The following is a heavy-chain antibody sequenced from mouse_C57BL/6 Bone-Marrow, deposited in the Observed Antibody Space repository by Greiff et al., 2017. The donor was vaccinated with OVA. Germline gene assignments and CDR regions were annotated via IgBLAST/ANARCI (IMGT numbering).Heavy chain of an antibody. Sequence: DVQLQESGGGLVQPGGSLKLSCAASGFTFSDYGMAWVRQAPRKGPEWVAFISNLAYSIYYADTVTGRFTISRENAKNTLYLEMSSLRSEDTAMYYCARQRIYYGYDGYFDVWGTGTTVTVSS. J-gene: IGHJ1*03. CDR1: GFTFSDYG. V-gene: IGHV5-15*01. CDR3: ARQRIYYGYDGYFDV. CDR2: ISNLAYSI. D-gene: IGHD2-2*01.